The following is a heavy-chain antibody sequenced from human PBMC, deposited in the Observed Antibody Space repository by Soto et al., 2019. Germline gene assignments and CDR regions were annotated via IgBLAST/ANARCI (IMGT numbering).Heavy chain of an antibody. Sequence: EVQLVESGGGLVQPGGSLRLSCAASGFTFSIHEMNWVRQAPGKGLEWVSYISSIGVATYYADSVKGRFTISRDNAKNSLYLQMNSLRAEDMAVYYCAREGRVGGIDYWGQGTPVTVSS. J-gene: IGHJ4*02. CDR1: GFTFSIHE. CDR2: ISSIGVAT. V-gene: IGHV3-48*03. D-gene: IGHD6-19*01. CDR3: AREGRVGGIDY.